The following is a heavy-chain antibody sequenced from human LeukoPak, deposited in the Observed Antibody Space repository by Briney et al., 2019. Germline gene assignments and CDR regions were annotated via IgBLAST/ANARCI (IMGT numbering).Heavy chain of an antibody. CDR3: ARDRYSGYDYPYGMDV. J-gene: IGHJ6*02. V-gene: IGHV1-18*01. Sequence: ASVKVSCKASGYTFTSYGISWVRQAPRQGLEWMGWISAYNGNTNYAQKLQGRVTMTPDTSTSTAYMELRSLRSDDTAVYYCARDRYSGYDYPYGMDVWGQGTTVTVSS. CDR1: GYTFTSYG. CDR2: ISAYNGNT. D-gene: IGHD5-12*01.